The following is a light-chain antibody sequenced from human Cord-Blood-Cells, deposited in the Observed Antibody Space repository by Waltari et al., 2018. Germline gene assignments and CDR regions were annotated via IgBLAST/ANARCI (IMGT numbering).Light chain of an antibody. CDR1: SSDVGGYNY. CDR2: DVS. CDR3: SSYTSSSTYV. Sequence: SALTQPASVSGSPGQSTTISCTRTSSDVGGYNYVSWYQQHPGKAPKLMIYDVSKRPSGVSNRFSGSKSGNTASLTISGLQAEDEADYYCSSYTSSSTYVFGTGTKVTVL. V-gene: IGLV2-14*01. J-gene: IGLJ1*01.